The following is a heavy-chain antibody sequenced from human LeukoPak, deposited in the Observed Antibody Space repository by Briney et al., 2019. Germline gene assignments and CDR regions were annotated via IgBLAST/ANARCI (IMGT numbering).Heavy chain of an antibody. CDR3: AKSPSGWRYYFDY. D-gene: IGHD2-15*01. CDR1: GFTFSSYA. Sequence: HAGGSLRLSCAASGFTFSSYAMSWVRQAPGKGLEWVSAISGSGGSTYYADSVKGRFTISRDNSKNTLYLQMNSLRAEDTAVYYCAKSPSGWRYYFDYWGQGTLVTVSS. V-gene: IGHV3-23*01. J-gene: IGHJ4*02. CDR2: ISGSGGST.